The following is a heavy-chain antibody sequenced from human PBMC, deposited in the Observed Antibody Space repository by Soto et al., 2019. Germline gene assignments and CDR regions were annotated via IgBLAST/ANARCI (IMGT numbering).Heavy chain of an antibody. CDR2: ISGSGGST. CDR1: GFTFSSYA. J-gene: IGHJ4*02. CDR3: AKDFRRVLFGVVTYDY. V-gene: IGHV3-23*01. Sequence: GGSLRLSCAASGFTFSSYAMSWVRQAPGKGLEWVSAISGSGGSTYYADSVKGRFTISRDNSKNTLYLQMNSLRAEDTAVYYCAKDFRRVLFGVVTYDYWGQGTLVTVSS. D-gene: IGHD3-3*01.